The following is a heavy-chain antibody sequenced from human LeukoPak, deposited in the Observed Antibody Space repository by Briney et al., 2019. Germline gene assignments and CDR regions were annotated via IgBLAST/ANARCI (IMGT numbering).Heavy chain of an antibody. J-gene: IGHJ6*02. CDR3: ARQGGGYYYGSGYNYYGMDV. V-gene: IGHV4-34*01. CDR1: GGSFSGYY. D-gene: IGHD3-10*01. Sequence: ASETLSLTCAVYGGSFSGYYWSWIRQPPGKGLEWIGEINHSGSTNYNPSLKSRVTISVDTSKNQFSLKLSSVTAADTAVYYCARQGGGYYYGSGYNYYGMDVWGQGTTVTVSS. CDR2: INHSGST.